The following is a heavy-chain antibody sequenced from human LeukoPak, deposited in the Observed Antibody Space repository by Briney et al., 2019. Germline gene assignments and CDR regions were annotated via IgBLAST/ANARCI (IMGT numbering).Heavy chain of an antibody. Sequence: SETLSLTCTVSGGSISSYYWSWIRQPAGKGLEWIGRVYTSGSTNYNPSLKSRVTMSVDTSKNQFSLKLSSVTAADTAVYYCARDPGPYSSSLNFDYWAREPWSPSPQ. CDR2: VYTSGST. V-gene: IGHV4-4*07. CDR1: GGSISSYY. J-gene: IGHJ4*02. D-gene: IGHD6-13*01. CDR3: ARDPGPYSSSLNFDY.